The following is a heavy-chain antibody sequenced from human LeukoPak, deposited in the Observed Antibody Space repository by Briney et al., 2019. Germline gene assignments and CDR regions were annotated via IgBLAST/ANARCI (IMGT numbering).Heavy chain of an antibody. V-gene: IGHV3-21*01. D-gene: IGHD3-22*01. Sequence: GGSLRLSSAASGFTFVSYSFNWVRQAPGKGLEWVSSINTVGSYIYYADSVKGRFTISRDNAENSVHLQMNSLRVEDTAVYYCARLRRNSDSGSYDYYYDYWGQGTLVTVSS. CDR3: ARLRRNSDSGSYDYYYDY. CDR1: GFTFVSYS. J-gene: IGHJ4*02. CDR2: INTVGSYI.